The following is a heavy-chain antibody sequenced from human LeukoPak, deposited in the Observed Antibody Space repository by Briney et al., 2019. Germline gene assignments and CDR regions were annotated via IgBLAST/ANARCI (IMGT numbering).Heavy chain of an antibody. D-gene: IGHD3-22*01. CDR1: GGSISSSGYY. Sequence: SETLSLTRTVSGGSISSSGYYWGWIRQPPGKGLEWIGTVYYTGSTYYNPSLKSRVTISEDTSRNQFSLKLNSVTAADTAVYYCARGSGTYYYDSGGYLNWFDPWGQGILVTVSS. CDR2: VYYTGST. CDR3: ARGSGTYYYDSGGYLNWFDP. J-gene: IGHJ5*02. V-gene: IGHV4-39*01.